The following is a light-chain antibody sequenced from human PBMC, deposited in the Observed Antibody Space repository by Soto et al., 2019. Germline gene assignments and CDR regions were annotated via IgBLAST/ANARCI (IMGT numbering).Light chain of an antibody. J-gene: IGKJ1*01. CDR1: QSVSSNF. CDR3: QQYGSSPRT. Sequence: EIVWTQSPATLSLSPGERATLSCRASQSVSSNFLAWYQQRPGQAPRLLIYGASNRATGIPDRFSGSGSGTDFTLTISRLEPEDFAVYYCQQYGSSPRTFGQGTKVDIK. V-gene: IGKV3-20*01. CDR2: GAS.